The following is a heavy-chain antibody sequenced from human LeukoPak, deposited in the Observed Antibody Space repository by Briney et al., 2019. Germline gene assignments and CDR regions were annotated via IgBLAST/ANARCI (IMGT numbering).Heavy chain of an antibody. D-gene: IGHD3-10*01. CDR2: MNPNSGNA. CDR1: GYTFTSFD. V-gene: IGHV1-8*03. CDR3: AKAVVVRGYFDY. J-gene: IGHJ4*02. Sequence: ASVKVSCKTSGYTFTSFDINWVRQATGQGLEWMGWMNPNSGNAGNAQRFQGRVTITWNTSISTAYMELSSLRSEDTAVYYCAKAVVVRGYFDYWGQGTLVTVSS.